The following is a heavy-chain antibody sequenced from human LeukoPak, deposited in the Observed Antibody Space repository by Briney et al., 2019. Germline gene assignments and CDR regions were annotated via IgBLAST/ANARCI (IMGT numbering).Heavy chain of an antibody. V-gene: IGHV1-18*01. CDR2: ISAYNGNT. Sequence: ASVKVSCKASGYSFTNYAISWVRQAPGQGLEWMGWISAYNGNTNYAQKLQGRVTMTTDTSTSTAYMELRSLRSDDTAVYYCARAKGYSSSWHRQDNWFDPWGQGTLVTVSS. CDR3: ARAKGYSSSWHRQDNWFDP. J-gene: IGHJ5*02. D-gene: IGHD6-13*01. CDR1: GYSFTNYA.